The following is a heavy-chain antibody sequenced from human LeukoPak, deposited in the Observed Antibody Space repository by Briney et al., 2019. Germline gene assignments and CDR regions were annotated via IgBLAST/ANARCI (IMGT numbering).Heavy chain of an antibody. CDR1: GFTFSRYA. J-gene: IGHJ4*02. D-gene: IGHD6-19*01. Sequence: GGSLRLSCAVSGFTFSRYAMHWVRQAPGKGLEWVAVISYDGSNKYYADSVKGRFTISRDNSKNTLHLQMNSLRAEDTAVYYCARDNGVTAVAGHFDYWGQGTLVTVSS. CDR3: ARDNGVTAVAGHFDY. CDR2: ISYDGSNK. V-gene: IGHV3-30-3*01.